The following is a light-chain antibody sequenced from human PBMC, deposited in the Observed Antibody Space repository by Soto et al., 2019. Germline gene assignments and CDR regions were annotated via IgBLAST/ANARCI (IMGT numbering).Light chain of an antibody. CDR3: SSYTSSSTIGV. CDR2: EVS. CDR1: ISDVGGYNY. Sequence: QSSLTQPSSLSGSPGQSITISCTGTISDVGGYNYVSWYQQHPGKAPKLMIYEVSNLPSGVSNRFSGSKSGNTASLTISGLQAEDEADYYCSSYTSSSTIGVFRTGTKVTVL. J-gene: IGLJ1*01. V-gene: IGLV2-14*01.